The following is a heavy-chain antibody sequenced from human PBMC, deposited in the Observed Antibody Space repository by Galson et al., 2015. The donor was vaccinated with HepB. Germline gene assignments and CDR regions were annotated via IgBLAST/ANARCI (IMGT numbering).Heavy chain of an antibody. CDR3: ARERAWYYGMDV. Sequence: SLRLSCAASGFTFSSYWMHWVRQAPGKGLVWVSRINSDGSSTSYADSVKGRFTISRDNAKNTLYLQMNSLRAEDTAVYYCARERAWYYGMDVWGQGTTVTVSS. CDR2: INSDGSST. V-gene: IGHV3-74*01. J-gene: IGHJ6*02. CDR1: GFTFSSYW.